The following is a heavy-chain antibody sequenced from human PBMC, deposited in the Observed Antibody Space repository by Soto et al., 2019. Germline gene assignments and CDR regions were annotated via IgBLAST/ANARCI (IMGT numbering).Heavy chain of an antibody. Sequence: GGSLRLSCAASGFTFSSYAMSWVRQAPGKGLEWVSAISGSGGSTYYADSVKGRFTISRDNSKNTLYLQMNSLRAEDTAVYYCARDILYRVSPGYWGQGTLVTVSS. CDR3: ARDILYRVSPGY. CDR1: GFTFSSYA. D-gene: IGHD6-13*01. V-gene: IGHV3-23*01. J-gene: IGHJ4*02. CDR2: ISGSGGST.